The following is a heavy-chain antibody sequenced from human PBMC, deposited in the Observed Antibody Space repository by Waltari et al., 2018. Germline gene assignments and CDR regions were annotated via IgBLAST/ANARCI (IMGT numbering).Heavy chain of an antibody. CDR1: GFTFSSYS. CDR3: ARVPSYGSPGFDY. D-gene: IGHD5-18*01. Sequence: EVQLVESGGGLVQPGGSLRLSCAASGFTFSSYSMTWVRQAPGKGLEWVSYISSSSSTIYYADSVKGRFTISRDNAKNSLYLQMNSLRAEDTAVYYCARVPSYGSPGFDYWGQGTLVTVSS. V-gene: IGHV3-48*01. J-gene: IGHJ4*02. CDR2: ISSSSSTI.